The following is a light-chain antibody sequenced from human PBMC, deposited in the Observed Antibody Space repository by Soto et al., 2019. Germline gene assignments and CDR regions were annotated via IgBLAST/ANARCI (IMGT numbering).Light chain of an antibody. CDR2: GAN. CDR3: QQNYSTPGT. Sequence: DIQLTQSPSSLSASVGDRITITCRSSQSISRYLNWYQQRPGTAPKVLIFGANSLQSGVPSRFRGSGSGTEFTLTISSLQPEDFATYYCQQNYSTPGTFGQGTKVDVK. CDR1: QSISRY. J-gene: IGKJ1*01. V-gene: IGKV1-39*01.